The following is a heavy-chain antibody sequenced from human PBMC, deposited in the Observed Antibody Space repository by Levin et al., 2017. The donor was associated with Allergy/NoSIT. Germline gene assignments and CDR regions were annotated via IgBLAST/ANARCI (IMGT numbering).Heavy chain of an antibody. Sequence: GGSLRLSCAASGFTFSNFAMSWVRQTPDKGLEWVSAISGLGGGTYYADSVKGRFTISRDSSKNTVYLQMNSLRAEDTAVYYCAKHQSAYHSQNYAMDVWGQGTTVTVSS. CDR2: ISGLGGGT. V-gene: IGHV3-23*01. J-gene: IGHJ6*02. D-gene: IGHD3-3*01. CDR1: GFTFSNFA. CDR3: AKHQSAYHSQNYAMDV.